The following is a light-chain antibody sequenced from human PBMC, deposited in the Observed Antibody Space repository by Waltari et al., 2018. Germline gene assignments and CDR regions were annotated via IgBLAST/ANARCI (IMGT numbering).Light chain of an antibody. CDR2: EDY. Sequence: FMLTQPHSVSESPGKTVTVSCTRSSGSIDTNFVQWYQQRPGSAPTTLIYEDYQRPSGVPDRFPGSIDSTSNSASLTISGLKPEDEAYYYCHSYDTNQLGVFGGGTKLTVL. V-gene: IGLV6-57*03. J-gene: IGLJ2*01. CDR3: HSYDTNQLGV. CDR1: SGSIDTNF.